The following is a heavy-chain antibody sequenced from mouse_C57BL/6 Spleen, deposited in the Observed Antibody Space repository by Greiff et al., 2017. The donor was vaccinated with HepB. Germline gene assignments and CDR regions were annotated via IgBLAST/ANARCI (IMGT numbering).Heavy chain of an antibody. CDR1: GYTFTSYT. CDR2: INPSSGYT. V-gene: IGHV1-4*01. Sequence: VQLQQSGAELARPGASVKMSCKASGYTFTSYTMHWVKQRPGQGLEWIGYINPSSGYTKYNQKFKDKATLTADKSSSTAYMQLSSLTSEDSAVYYCARCGYDYAYFDYWGQGTTLTVSS. D-gene: IGHD2-4*01. CDR3: ARCGYDYAYFDY. J-gene: IGHJ2*01.